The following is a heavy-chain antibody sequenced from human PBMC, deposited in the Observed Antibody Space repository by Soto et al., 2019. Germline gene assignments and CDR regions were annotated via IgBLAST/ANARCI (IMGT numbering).Heavy chain of an antibody. J-gene: IGHJ5*02. Sequence: EVQVVESGGGLVQPGGSLRLSCEGSGFTFSDCWMNWVRQAPGKGLEWVASIKQDGSTEYYVDSVKGRFTTSRDNAKNSLFLQMISLRVEDTAVYYCARGDWSFVPWGQGTLVTVSS. D-gene: IGHD2-21*02. CDR2: IKQDGSTE. CDR3: ARGDWSFVP. V-gene: IGHV3-7*01. CDR1: GFTFSDCW.